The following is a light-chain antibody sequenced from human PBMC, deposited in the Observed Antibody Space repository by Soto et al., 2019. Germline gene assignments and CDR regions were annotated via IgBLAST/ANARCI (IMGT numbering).Light chain of an antibody. CDR1: SSNIGAGYN. CDR3: QSYDPSLTVI. V-gene: IGLV1-40*01. Sequence: QSVLTQPPSVSGAPGQRVTISCTGSSSNIGAGYNVHWYQQLPGTAPKLLIYGNSNRPSGVPDRFSGSKSGTSASLAITGLQAEDEADYYCQSYDPSLTVIFGGGTKVTVL. CDR2: GNS. J-gene: IGLJ2*01.